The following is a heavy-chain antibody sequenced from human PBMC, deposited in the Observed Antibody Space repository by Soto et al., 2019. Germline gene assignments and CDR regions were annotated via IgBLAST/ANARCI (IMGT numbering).Heavy chain of an antibody. CDR1: GFIFSSYG. CDR3: ASSRGHGEPFYYYPAMRV. J-gene: IGHJ6*02. D-gene: IGHD3-10*01. Sequence: QVQLVESGGGVVQPGTSLRLSCAESGFIFSSYGMHWVRQAPGKGLEWGAVIWYDGSIKYYADSVKGRFTISRDNSKKTLYLQMSDLRAEDTAVYYCASSRGHGEPFYYYPAMRVWGQGTTVAVSS. V-gene: IGHV3-33*01. CDR2: IWYDGSIK.